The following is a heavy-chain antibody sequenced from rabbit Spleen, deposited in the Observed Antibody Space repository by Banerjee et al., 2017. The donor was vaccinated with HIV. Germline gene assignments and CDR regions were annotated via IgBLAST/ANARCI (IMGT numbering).Heavy chain of an antibody. J-gene: IGHJ4*01. D-gene: IGHD2-1*01. Sequence: QQQLKETGGGLVQPGGSLALTCKASGFDLSSYYYICWVRQAPGKGLECIACIYGGSDGSTYYASWAKGRFTISKTSSTTVTLQMTSLTAADTATYFCARGSAAMTMLITGYYLGLWGQGTLVTVS. CDR2: IYGGSDGST. V-gene: IGHV1S45*01. CDR1: GFDLSSYYY. CDR3: ARGSAAMTMLITGYYLGL.